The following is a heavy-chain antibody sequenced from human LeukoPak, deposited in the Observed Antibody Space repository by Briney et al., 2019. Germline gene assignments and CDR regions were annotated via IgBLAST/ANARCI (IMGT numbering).Heavy chain of an antibody. D-gene: IGHD6-13*01. CDR2: ISGSGGST. J-gene: IGHJ6*03. CDR3: AKVAAASMYYYMDV. CDR1: GFTLSSYA. V-gene: IGHV3-23*01. Sequence: LPGGSLRLSCAASGFTLSSYAMSWVRQAPGKGLEWVSAISGSGGSTYYADSVKGRFTISRDNSKNTLYLQMNSLRAEDTAVYYCAKVAAASMYYYMDVWGKGTTVTVSS.